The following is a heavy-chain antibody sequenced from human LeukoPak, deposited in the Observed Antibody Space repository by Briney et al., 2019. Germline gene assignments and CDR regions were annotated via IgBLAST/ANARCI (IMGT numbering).Heavy chain of an antibody. CDR2: IYYSGST. J-gene: IGHJ3*02. Sequence: SETLSLTCTVSGGSISSSSYYWGWIRQPPGKGLEWIGSIYYSGSTYYNPSLKSRVTISVDTSKNQFSLKLSSVTAADTAVYYCARHFSLGYCSSTSCQRAFDIWGQGTMVTVSS. D-gene: IGHD2-2*01. CDR3: ARHFSLGYCSSTSCQRAFDI. CDR1: GGSISSSSYY. V-gene: IGHV4-39*01.